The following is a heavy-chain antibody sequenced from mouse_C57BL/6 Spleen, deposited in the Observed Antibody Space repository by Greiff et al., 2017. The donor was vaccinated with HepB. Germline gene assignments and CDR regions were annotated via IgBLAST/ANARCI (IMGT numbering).Heavy chain of an antibody. CDR3: TTGDGYSHAMDY. V-gene: IGHV14-4*01. CDR1: GFNIKDDY. CDR2: IDPENGDT. D-gene: IGHD2-3*01. Sequence: VQLKESGAELVRPGASVKLSCTASGFNIKDDYMHWVKQRPEQGLEWIGWIDPENGDTEYASKFQGKATITADTSSNTAYLQLSSLTSEDTAVYYCTTGDGYSHAMDYWGQGTSVTVSS. J-gene: IGHJ4*01.